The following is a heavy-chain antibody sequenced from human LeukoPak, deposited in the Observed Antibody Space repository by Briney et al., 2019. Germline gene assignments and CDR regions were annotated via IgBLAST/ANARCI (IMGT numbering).Heavy chain of an antibody. CDR1: GGTFSSYT. D-gene: IGHD5-24*01. V-gene: IGHV1-69*04. Sequence: GSSVKVSCKASGGTFSSYTISWVRQAPGQGLEWMGRIIPILGIANYAQKFQGRVTITADKSTSTAYMELSSLRSEDTAVYYCARERWLQDYCYYGMDVWGQGTTVTVSS. CDR3: ARERWLQDYCYYGMDV. J-gene: IGHJ6*02. CDR2: IIPILGIA.